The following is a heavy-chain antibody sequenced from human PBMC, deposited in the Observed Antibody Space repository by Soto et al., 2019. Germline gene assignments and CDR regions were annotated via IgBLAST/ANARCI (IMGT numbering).Heavy chain of an antibody. CDR1: GYTFTSYG. D-gene: IGHD3-22*01. CDR3: ARTIKSSYYYDSSGPNDY. Sequence: ASVKVSCKASGYTFTSYGISWVRQAPGQGLEWMGWISAYNGNTNYAQKLQGRVTMTTDTSTSTAYMELRSLRSDDTAVYYCARTIKSSYYYDSSGPNDYWGQGTLVTVSS. J-gene: IGHJ4*02. V-gene: IGHV1-18*01. CDR2: ISAYNGNT.